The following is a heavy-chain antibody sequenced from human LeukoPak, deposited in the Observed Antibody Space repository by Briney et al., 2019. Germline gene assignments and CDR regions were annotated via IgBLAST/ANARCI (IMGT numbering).Heavy chain of an antibody. CDR3: AKEYCSNSVCHSLDY. D-gene: IGHD2-8*01. CDR1: GFMFSSNW. CDR2: IKEDGTET. V-gene: IGHV3-7*01. J-gene: IGHJ4*02. Sequence: PGGSLRLSCAASGFMFSSNWMSWVRLAPGKGLEWVANIKEDGTETYYVDSVKGRFTFSRDNSKNTLYLQMNSLRAEDTAVYYCAKEYCSNSVCHSLDYWGQGTLVTVSS.